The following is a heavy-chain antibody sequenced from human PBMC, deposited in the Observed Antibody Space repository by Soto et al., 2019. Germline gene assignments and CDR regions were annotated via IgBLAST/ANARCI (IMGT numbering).Heavy chain of an antibody. Sequence: GASVKVSCKASGYNFIGYGITWVRQAPGQGLEWMGWISAYNGNSNYAQSLQDRVTMTTDTSTATAYLELRSLRPDDTAVYFCARGLYMAWCDPWGQGTPVTVSS. CDR3: ARGLYMAWCDP. CDR1: GYNFIGYG. CDR2: ISAYNGNS. V-gene: IGHV1-18*01. J-gene: IGHJ5*02. D-gene: IGHD2-8*01.